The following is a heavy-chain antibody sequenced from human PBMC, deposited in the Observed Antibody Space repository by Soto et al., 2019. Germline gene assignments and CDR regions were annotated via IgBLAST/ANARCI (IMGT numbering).Heavy chain of an antibody. CDR2: ISAYNGNT. D-gene: IGHD3-9*01. V-gene: IGHV1-18*01. J-gene: IGHJ6*02. CDR3: ARDRPFSYYDILNDYLLYYFYGMDV. Sequence: SAKVSCEACGETFNSYGISWARQEHGQGLEWMGWISAYNGNTNYAQKLQGRVTMTTDTSTSTAYMELRSLRSDDTAVYYCARDRPFSYYDILNDYLLYYFYGMDVWGQGTTVTVS. CDR1: GETFNSYG.